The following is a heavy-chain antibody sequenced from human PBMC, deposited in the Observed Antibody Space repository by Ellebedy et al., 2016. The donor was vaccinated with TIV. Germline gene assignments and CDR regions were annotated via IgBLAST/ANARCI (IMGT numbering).Heavy chain of an antibody. J-gene: IGHJ5*02. CDR3: ARDRIAVADNWFDP. V-gene: IGHV3-30*02. Sequence: GGSLRLSCAASGFIFSNSGMNWVRQAPGKVLEWVAFIRFDGNNAYYADSVKGRITLSRDDANNSLYLQMSSLRDEHTSLYSCARDRIAVADNWFDPWGQGTLVTVSS. CDR1: GFIFSNSG. CDR2: IRFDGNNA. D-gene: IGHD6-19*01.